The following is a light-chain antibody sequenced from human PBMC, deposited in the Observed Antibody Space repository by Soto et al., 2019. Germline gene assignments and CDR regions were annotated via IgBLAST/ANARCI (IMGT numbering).Light chain of an antibody. V-gene: IGKV3-11*01. J-gene: IGKJ5*01. Sequence: EIVSTQSPATLSSFPGDRVTLSCRASQYINTRLAWYQHRPGQAPRLLIYQTSIRAAGIPARFSASGSGTDFTLTISRLEPEDFAVYYCQQRSNWPPGITFGQGTRREIK. CDR3: QQRSNWPPGIT. CDR1: QYINTR. CDR2: QTS.